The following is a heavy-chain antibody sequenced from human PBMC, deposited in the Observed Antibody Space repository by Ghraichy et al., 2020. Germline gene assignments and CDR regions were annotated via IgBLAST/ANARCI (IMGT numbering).Heavy chain of an antibody. CDR2: ISSSNTYI. CDR3: ARSGPSSSWYPIDY. CDR1: GFTFSGYS. V-gene: IGHV3-21*01. Sequence: LSLTCAASGFTFSGYSMNWVRQAPGKGLEWVSFISSSNTYIYYVDSVKGRFTISRDNAKNSLYLQMNSLRAEDTAVYYCARSGPSSSWYPIDYWGQGTLVTVSS. J-gene: IGHJ4*02. D-gene: IGHD6-13*01.